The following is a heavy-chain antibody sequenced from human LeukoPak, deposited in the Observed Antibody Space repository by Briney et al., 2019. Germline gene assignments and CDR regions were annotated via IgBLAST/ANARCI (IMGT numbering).Heavy chain of an antibody. J-gene: IGHJ4*02. V-gene: IGHV3-20*04. CDR3: ARGRGGSYRQYFDY. CDR2: INWNGGST. CDR1: GFTFDDYG. Sequence: PGGSLRLSCAASGFTFDDYGMSWVRQDPGKGLEWVSGINWNGGSTGYADSVKGRFTISRDNAKNSLYLQMNSLRAEDTALYYCARGRGGSYRQYFDYWGQGTLVTVSS. D-gene: IGHD3-16*02.